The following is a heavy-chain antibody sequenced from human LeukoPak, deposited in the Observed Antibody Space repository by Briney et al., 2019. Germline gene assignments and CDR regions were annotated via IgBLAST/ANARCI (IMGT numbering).Heavy chain of an antibody. D-gene: IGHD6-13*01. J-gene: IGHJ4*02. CDR1: GFTFSSYS. V-gene: IGHV3-48*04. Sequence: GGSLRLSCAASGFTFSSYSMNWVRQAPGKGLEWVSYISSSSSTIYYADSVKGRFTISRDNAKNSLYLQMNSLRAEGTAVYYCARGGARSIAAVIVYWGQGTLVTVSS. CDR3: ARGGARSIAAVIVY. CDR2: ISSSSSTI.